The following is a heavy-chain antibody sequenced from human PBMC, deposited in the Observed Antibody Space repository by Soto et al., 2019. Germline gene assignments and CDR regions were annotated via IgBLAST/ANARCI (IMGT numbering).Heavy chain of an antibody. CDR3: SSGWHSTNAFDI. D-gene: IGHD6-19*01. CDR1: GFTFSSYG. V-gene: IGHV3-30*03. J-gene: IGHJ3*02. Sequence: QVQLVESGGGVVQPGRSLRLSCAASGFTFSSYGMHWVRQAPGTGLEWVAVISYHGSNKYYADSVKGRFTISRDNSKNTLYLQMNSLRAEDTAVYYCSSGWHSTNAFDIWGQGTMVTVSS. CDR2: ISYHGSNK.